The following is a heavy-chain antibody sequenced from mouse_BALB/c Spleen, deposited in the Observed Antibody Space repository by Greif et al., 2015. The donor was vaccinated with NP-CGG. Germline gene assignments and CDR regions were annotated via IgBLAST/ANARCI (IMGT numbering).Heavy chain of an antibody. Sequence: VQLQQSGAELVKPGASAKLSCTASGFNIKDTYMHWVKQRPEQGLEWIGRIDPANGNTKYDPKFQGKATITADTSSGTAYLQLSSLTSEDTAVYYCARAITTAYWGQGTLVTVSA. CDR1: GFNIKDTY. V-gene: IGHV14-3*02. CDR2: IDPANGNT. D-gene: IGHD1-2*01. J-gene: IGHJ3*01. CDR3: ARAITTAY.